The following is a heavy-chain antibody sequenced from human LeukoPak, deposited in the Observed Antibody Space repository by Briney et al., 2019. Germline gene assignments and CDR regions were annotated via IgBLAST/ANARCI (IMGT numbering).Heavy chain of an antibody. Sequence: GASLQISCKGPGYSFTSYWIGWVRQAPGQGLEWMGWISAYNGNTNYAQKLQGRVTMTTDTSTSTAYMELRSLRSDDTAVYYCARATLGAFDIWGQGTMVTVSS. CDR3: ARATLGAFDI. D-gene: IGHD7-27*01. CDR1: GYSFTSYW. CDR2: ISAYNGNT. J-gene: IGHJ3*02. V-gene: IGHV1-18*04.